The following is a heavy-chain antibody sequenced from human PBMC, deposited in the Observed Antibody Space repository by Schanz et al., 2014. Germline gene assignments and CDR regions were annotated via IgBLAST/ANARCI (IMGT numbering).Heavy chain of an antibody. Sequence: VQLEQSGAEVKKPGSSVKVSCKASGGTFSSFGINWVRQAPGQGLEWMGRIIPSLGLAKYEQKFQDKVTITADTSTTTAYMELSGLRSEDTAVYYCARDRLEFGAESYSVEVFEIWVHGTLVIVSP. J-gene: IGHJ4*01. CDR2: IIPSLGLA. CDR3: ARDRLEFGAESYSVEVFEI. CDR1: GGTFSSFG. D-gene: IGHD2-21*01. V-gene: IGHV1-69*04.